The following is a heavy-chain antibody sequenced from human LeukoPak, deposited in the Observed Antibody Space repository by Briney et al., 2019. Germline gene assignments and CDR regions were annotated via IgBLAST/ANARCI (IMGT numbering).Heavy chain of an antibody. CDR3: ARENRGGASISSHIYYFDY. CDR2: INPNSGGT. D-gene: IGHD3-16*01. CDR1: GYIFTGYY. J-gene: IGHJ4*02. V-gene: IGHV1-2*02. Sequence: GSSVKVSCKASGYIFTGYYMHWVRQAPGQGLDGMGWINPNSGGTNFAQKFQGRVTMTRDTSISTAYMELSRLRSDDTAVYYCARENRGGASISSHIYYFDYWGQGTLVTVSS.